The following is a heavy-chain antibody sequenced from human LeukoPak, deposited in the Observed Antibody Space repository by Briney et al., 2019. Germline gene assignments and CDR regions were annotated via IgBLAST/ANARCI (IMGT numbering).Heavy chain of an antibody. CDR2: IRYDGSNK. Sequence: PGGSLRLSCAASGSTFSSYGMHWVRQAPGKGLEWVAFIRYDGSNKYYADSVKGRFTISRDNAKNSLYLQMNSLRAEDTAVYYCARDRDDYPYYWGQGTLVTVSS. CDR3: ARDRDDYPYY. V-gene: IGHV3-30*02. J-gene: IGHJ4*02. CDR1: GSTFSSYG. D-gene: IGHD4-11*01.